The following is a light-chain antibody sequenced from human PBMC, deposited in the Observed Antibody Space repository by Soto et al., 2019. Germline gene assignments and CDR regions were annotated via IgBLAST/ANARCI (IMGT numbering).Light chain of an antibody. CDR1: SSDVGGHDQ. V-gene: IGLV2-14*03. Sequence: QSALTQPASVSGSPGQSITISCTGASSDVGGHDQVSWYQQHPGKAPKLMIYDVSNRPSGVSNRFSGSKSGNTASLTISGLQVEDEADFYCSSFTSSSTVVFGGGTKLTVL. CDR2: DVS. CDR3: SSFTSSSTVV. J-gene: IGLJ3*02.